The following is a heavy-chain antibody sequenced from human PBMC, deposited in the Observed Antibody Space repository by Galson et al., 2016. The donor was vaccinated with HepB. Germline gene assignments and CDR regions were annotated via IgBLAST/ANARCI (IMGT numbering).Heavy chain of an antibody. D-gene: IGHD2/OR15-2a*01. CDR2: DSMDGRRK. J-gene: IGHJ4*02. CDR1: GFTFSGYG. V-gene: IGHV3-30*03. CDR3: ARRHEYCPPVGCSVDY. Sequence: SLRLSCAASGFTFSGYGMHWVRQAPGKGLEWVAADSMDGRRKFYADSVKGRFTISRDNFNNMLFLQMNSLRAEDTALYYCARRHEYCPPVGCSVDYWGQGTLVSVSS.